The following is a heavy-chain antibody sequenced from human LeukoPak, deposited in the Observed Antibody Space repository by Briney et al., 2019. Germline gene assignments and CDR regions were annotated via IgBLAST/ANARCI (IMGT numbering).Heavy chain of an antibody. CDR2: IYYTGNT. Sequence: SETLSLSCTVSGVSISSSYWSWSSIRQPPGKGLEWSGYIYYTGNTEKNPSLNSPATISLDTSKNQFSLRLNSVTAADTAVYYCARDLVAVAENYYYMDVWGKGTTVTVSS. J-gene: IGHJ6*03. D-gene: IGHD6-19*01. V-gene: IGHV4-59*01. CDR3: ARDLVAVAENYYYMDV. CDR1: GVSISSSY.